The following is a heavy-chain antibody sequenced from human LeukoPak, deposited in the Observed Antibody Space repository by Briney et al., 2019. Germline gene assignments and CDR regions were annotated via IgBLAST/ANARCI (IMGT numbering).Heavy chain of an antibody. V-gene: IGHV3-30*18. CDR3: AKDRTAGYDGLVDY. Sequence: GGSLSLSCAAPGFTFGSHWMHWVRQAPGKGLEWVAVISYDGSNKYYTDSGKGRFTISRDNSKNTLYLQMNSLRAEDTAVYYCAKDRTAGYDGLVDYWGQGTLVTVSS. CDR2: ISYDGSNK. D-gene: IGHD5-12*01. J-gene: IGHJ4*02. CDR1: GFTFGSHW.